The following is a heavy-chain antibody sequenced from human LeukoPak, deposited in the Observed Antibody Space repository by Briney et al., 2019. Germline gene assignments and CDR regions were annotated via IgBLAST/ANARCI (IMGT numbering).Heavy chain of an antibody. V-gene: IGHV3-23*01. CDR2: ITNSGVTT. CDR1: GFTFSSFA. J-gene: IGHJ6*02. Sequence: GGSLRLSCTASGFTFSSFAMHWVRQAPGKGLEWVSLITNSGVTTHYADSVKGRFAISRDNSRSTLYLQLNSLRADDTALYYCAKARLYCSSGTCSDHPATLTGMDVWGQGTTVTVSS. CDR3: AKARLYCSSGTCSDHPATLTGMDV. D-gene: IGHD2-15*01.